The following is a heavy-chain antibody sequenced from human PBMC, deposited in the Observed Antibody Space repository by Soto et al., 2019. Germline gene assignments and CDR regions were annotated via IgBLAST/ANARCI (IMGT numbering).Heavy chain of an antibody. CDR3: ARGPMVATIGGPWFDP. CDR1: GGTFSSYT. CDR2: IIPILGIA. Sequence: GASVKVSCKASGGTFSSYTISWVRQAPGQGLEWMGRIIPILGIANYAQKFQGRVTITADKSTSTAYMELSSLRSEDTAVYYCARGPMVATIGGPWFDPWGQGTLVTVSS. D-gene: IGHD5-12*01. J-gene: IGHJ5*02. V-gene: IGHV1-69*02.